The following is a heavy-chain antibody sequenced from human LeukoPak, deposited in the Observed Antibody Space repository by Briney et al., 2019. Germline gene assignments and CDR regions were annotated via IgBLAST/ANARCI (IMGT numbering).Heavy chain of an antibody. V-gene: IGHV4-38-2*02. Sequence: SETLSLTCTVSGYSISSGYYWAWIRQSPGKGLEWIGSIYHSGSTYYNPSLKSRVTMSVDTSKNQFSLKLSSVTAADTAVYYCARDSGTTGEVKFDPWGQGTLVTVSS. CDR1: GYSISSGYY. D-gene: IGHD3-10*01. CDR2: IYHSGST. J-gene: IGHJ5*02. CDR3: ARDSGTTGEVKFDP.